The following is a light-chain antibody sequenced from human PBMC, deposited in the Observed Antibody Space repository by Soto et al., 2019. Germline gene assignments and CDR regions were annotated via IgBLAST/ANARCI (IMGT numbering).Light chain of an antibody. CDR2: GVA. Sequence: EVVLTQSPATLSVSPGERVTLSCRASQSVDYNLAWYQQKPGQAPRLLIYGVAPRATGIPARFSGSASGTEFTLTISSLQSEDFAIYYCQQYKTWLTFGGGTKVEIK. CDR3: QQYKTWLT. J-gene: IGKJ4*01. CDR1: QSVDYN. V-gene: IGKV3-15*01.